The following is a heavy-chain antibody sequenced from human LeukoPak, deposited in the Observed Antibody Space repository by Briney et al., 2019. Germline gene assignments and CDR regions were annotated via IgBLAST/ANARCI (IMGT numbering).Heavy chain of an antibody. J-gene: IGHJ4*02. CDR1: GASISSYY. D-gene: IGHD4-17*01. CDR3: ARGGPDYGYYSEY. V-gene: IGHV4-59*01. Sequence: SETLSLTCTVSGASISSYYWSWIRQPPGKGLEWIGCSYYSGSTNYNPSLKSRVTISSDTSKDQFSLKLSSVTAADTAVYYCARGGPDYGYYSEYWGQGTLVTVSS. CDR2: SYYSGST.